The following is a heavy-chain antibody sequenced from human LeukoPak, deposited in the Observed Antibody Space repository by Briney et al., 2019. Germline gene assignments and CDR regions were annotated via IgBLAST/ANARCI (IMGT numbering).Heavy chain of an antibody. CDR3: ARVRRPTFDY. J-gene: IGHJ4*02. V-gene: IGHV4-31*03. CDR1: GGSISSGGYY. CDR2: IYYSGST. D-gene: IGHD4-17*01. Sequence: SETLSLTCTVSGGSISSGGYYWSWIRQHPGKGLEWIGYIYYSGSTYYNPPLKSRVTISVDTSKNQFSLKLSSVTAADTAVYYCARVRRPTFDYWGQGTLVTVSS.